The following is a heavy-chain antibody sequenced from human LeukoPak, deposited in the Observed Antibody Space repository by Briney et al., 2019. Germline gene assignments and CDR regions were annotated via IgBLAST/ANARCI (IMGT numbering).Heavy chain of an antibody. CDR3: ARDAMGGGDLSFFDY. V-gene: IGHV3-23*01. Sequence: PGGSLRLSCAASGFTFSNYAMSWVRQAPGKGPEWVSAISGSGGSTYHADSVKGRFSISRDNSKNTLYLQMNSLRAEDTAVYYCARDAMGGGDLSFFDYWGQGTLVTVSS. CDR1: GFTFSNYA. D-gene: IGHD2-21*02. CDR2: ISGSGGST. J-gene: IGHJ4*02.